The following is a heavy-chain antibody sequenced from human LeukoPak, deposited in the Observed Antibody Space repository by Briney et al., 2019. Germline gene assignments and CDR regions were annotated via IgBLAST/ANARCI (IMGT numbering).Heavy chain of an antibody. J-gene: IGHJ4*02. V-gene: IGHV3-23*01. D-gene: IGHD2-21*02. CDR3: ASSNLAYCGGDCYSAFDY. Sequence: PGGSLRLTCAASGFTFSSYAMSWVRQAPGKGLEWVSAISGSGGSTYYADSVKGRFTISRDNSKNTLYLQMNSLRAEDTAVYYCASSNLAYCGGDCYSAFDYWGQGTLVTVSS. CDR2: ISGSGGST. CDR1: GFTFSSYA.